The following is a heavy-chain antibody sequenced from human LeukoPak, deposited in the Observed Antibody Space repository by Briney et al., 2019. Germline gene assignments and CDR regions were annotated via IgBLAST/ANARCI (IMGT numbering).Heavy chain of an antibody. V-gene: IGHV4-59*08. CDR2: IYYSGST. J-gene: IGHJ5*02. Sequence: SETLSLTCIVSGGSISSYYWSWIRQPPGKGLEWIGYIYYSGSTNYNPSLKSRVTISVDTSKNQFSLKLSSVTAADTAVYYCARRMVRGALLWFDPWGQGTLVTVSS. CDR1: GGSISSYY. CDR3: ARRMVRGALLWFDP. D-gene: IGHD3-10*01.